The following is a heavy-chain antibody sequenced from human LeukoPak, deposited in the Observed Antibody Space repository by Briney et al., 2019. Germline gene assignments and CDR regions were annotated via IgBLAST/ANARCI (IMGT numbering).Heavy chain of an antibody. Sequence: PGESLRLSCAASGFTFTTYWMTWVRQAPGKGLEWVANINQDGTEKHYVDSVKGRFTISRDNSKNTLYLRMNSLRAEDTAVYYCARFIAAPYYFDYWGRGTLVTVSS. D-gene: IGHD6-13*01. V-gene: IGHV3-7*01. CDR2: INQDGTEK. CDR3: ARFIAAPYYFDY. J-gene: IGHJ4*02. CDR1: GFTFTTYW.